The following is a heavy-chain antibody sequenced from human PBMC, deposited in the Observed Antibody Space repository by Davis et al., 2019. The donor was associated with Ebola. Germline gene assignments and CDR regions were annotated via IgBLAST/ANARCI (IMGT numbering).Heavy chain of an antibody. D-gene: IGHD6-6*01. V-gene: IGHV1-8*01. CDR3: ARRIAARPNWFDP. Sequence: ASVKVSCKASGYTFTSYVINWVRQATGQGLEWMGWMNPNSGNTGYAQKFQGRVTMTRNTSISTAYMELSSLRSEDTAVYYCARRIAARPNWFDPWGQGTLVTVSS. J-gene: IGHJ5*02. CDR2: MNPNSGNT. CDR1: GYTFTSYV.